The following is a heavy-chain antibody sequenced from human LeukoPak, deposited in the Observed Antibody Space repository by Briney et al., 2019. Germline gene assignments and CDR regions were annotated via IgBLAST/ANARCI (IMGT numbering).Heavy chain of an antibody. CDR2: INTNTGNP. J-gene: IGHJ4*02. CDR3: ARDRGVVVPAAMDY. V-gene: IGHV7-4-1*02. Sequence: ASVTVSCKASGYTFSGYAIHWVRQAPGHRFEWMGWINTNTGNPTYAQGFTGRFVFSLDTSVSTAYLQISSLKAEDTAVYYCARDRGVVVPAAMDYWGQGTLVTVSS. CDR1: GYTFSGYA. D-gene: IGHD2-2*01.